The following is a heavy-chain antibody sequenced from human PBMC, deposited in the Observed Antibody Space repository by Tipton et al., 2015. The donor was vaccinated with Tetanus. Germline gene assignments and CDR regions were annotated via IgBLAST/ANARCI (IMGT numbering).Heavy chain of an antibody. CDR3: ARNVYTVTNDAFDI. J-gene: IGHJ3*02. D-gene: IGHD4-11*01. CDR1: GFTFNTYN. V-gene: IGHV4-4*09. CDR2: IHHSGLA. Sequence: LRLSCAASGFTFNTYNMNWVRQAPGKGLEWVAFIHHSGLAFSKPSLKSRVSISIDTSQNQFSLRSTSVAAADTAVYFCARNVYTVTNDAFDIWGHGTLVNVSS.